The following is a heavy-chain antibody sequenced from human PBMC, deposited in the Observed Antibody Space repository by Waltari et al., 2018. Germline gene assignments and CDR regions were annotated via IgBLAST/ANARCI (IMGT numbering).Heavy chain of an antibody. D-gene: IGHD7-27*01. V-gene: IGHV3-21*01. CDR2: ISSSTTYI. J-gene: IGHJ4*02. Sequence: EVQLVASGGGLVTSGGSLRLSCGASGSSFSSYSMDWVRQAPGKGLERVSSISSSTTYIHYADSVKGRFTISRDNAKNSLYLQMNSLRVEDTAVYYCVSGGWGFYFDYWGQGTVVTVSS. CDR3: VSGGWGFYFDY. CDR1: GSSFSSYS.